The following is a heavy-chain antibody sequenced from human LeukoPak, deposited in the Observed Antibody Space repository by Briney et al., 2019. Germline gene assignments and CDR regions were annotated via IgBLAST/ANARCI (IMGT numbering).Heavy chain of an antibody. D-gene: IGHD3-22*01. J-gene: IGHJ4*02. CDR3: ASSLQGYYYDSSGYSTGLDY. CDR1: GGSFSGYY. V-gene: IGHV4-34*01. Sequence: SETLSLTCAVYGGSFSGYYWSWIRQPPGKGLEWIGEINHSGSTNYNPSLKSRVTISVDTSKNQFSLKLSSVTGADTAVYYCASSLQGYYYDSSGYSTGLDYWGQGTLVTVSS. CDR2: INHSGST.